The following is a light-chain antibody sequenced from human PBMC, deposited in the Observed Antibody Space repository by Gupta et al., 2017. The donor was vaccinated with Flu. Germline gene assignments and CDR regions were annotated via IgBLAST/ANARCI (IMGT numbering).Light chain of an antibody. J-gene: IGKJ2*03. V-gene: IGKV4-1*01. CDR2: WAA. Sequence: DLVMTQSPDSLTVSLGEMATINCKSSQSILDSTNNDNNLNGYQQKQRQHPQLLIYWAATRESGVPERCSGSGSGTNFTPPISSLQAEDVAVYYCQQHRSIPYSFGQGTKVAIK. CDR1: QSILDSTNNDNN. CDR3: QQHRSIPYS.